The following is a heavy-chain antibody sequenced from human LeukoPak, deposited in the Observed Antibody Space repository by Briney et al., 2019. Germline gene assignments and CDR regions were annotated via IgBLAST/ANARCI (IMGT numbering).Heavy chain of an antibody. CDR2: INHSGST. CDR1: GYSISSGYY. D-gene: IGHD3-22*01. V-gene: IGHV4-38-2*02. J-gene: IGHJ5*02. CDR3: ARAPSITMRRTTNWFDP. Sequence: SETLSLTCTVSGYSISSGYYWGWIRQPPGKGLEWIGEINHSGSTNYNPSLKSRVTISVDTSKNQFSLKLSSVTAADTAVYYCARAPSITMRRTTNWFDPWGQGTLVTVSS.